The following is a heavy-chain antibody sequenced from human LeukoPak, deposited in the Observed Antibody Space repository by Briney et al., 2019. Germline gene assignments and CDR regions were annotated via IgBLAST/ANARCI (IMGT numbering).Heavy chain of an antibody. CDR1: GDSVSSNSAA. Sequence: PSQTLSLTCAISGDSVSSNSAAWNWIRQSPSRGLEWLGRTYYRSKWYNDYAVSVKSRITINPDTSKNQLSLQLNSVTPEDTAVYYCAREGLAAAGTGSYYFDYWGQGTLVTVSS. CDR2: TYYRSKWYN. D-gene: IGHD6-13*01. J-gene: IGHJ4*02. CDR3: AREGLAAAGTGSYYFDY. V-gene: IGHV6-1*01.